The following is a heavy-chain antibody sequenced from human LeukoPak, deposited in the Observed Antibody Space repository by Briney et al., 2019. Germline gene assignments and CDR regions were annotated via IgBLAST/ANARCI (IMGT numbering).Heavy chain of an antibody. CDR1: GFTFSSYA. D-gene: IGHD6-13*01. CDR2: ISYDGSNK. J-gene: IGHJ4*02. Sequence: GGSLRLSCAASGFTFSSYAMHWVRQAPGKGLGWVAVISYDGSNKYYADSVKGRFTISRDNSKNTLYLQMNSLRAEDTAVYYCARARGAAAGTLFDYWGQGTLVTVSS. V-gene: IGHV3-30-3*01. CDR3: ARARGAAAGTLFDY.